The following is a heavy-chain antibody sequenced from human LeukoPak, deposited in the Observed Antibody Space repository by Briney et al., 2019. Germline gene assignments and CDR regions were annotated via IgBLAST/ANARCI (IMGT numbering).Heavy chain of an antibody. CDR2: MNPNSGNT. CDR1: GYTFTSYD. V-gene: IGHV1-8*01. CDR3: ARESGIAGTGWFDP. D-gene: IGHD6-13*01. Sequence: ASVKVSCKASGYTFTSYDINWVRQATGQGLEWMGWMNPNSGNTGYAQKFQGRVTMTRNTSISTAYMELSSLRSEDTAVYYCARESGIAGTGWFDPWGQGTLVTVSS. J-gene: IGHJ5*02.